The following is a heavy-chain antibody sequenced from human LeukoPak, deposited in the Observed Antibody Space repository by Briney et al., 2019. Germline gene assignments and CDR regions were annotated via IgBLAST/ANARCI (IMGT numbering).Heavy chain of an antibody. D-gene: IGHD4-11*01. CDR3: ARKSLQYHADY. CDR1: GYTFTDYY. J-gene: IGHJ4*02. V-gene: IGHV1-2*02. Sequence: ASVKVSCKASGYTFTDYYMHWVRQAPGHGLEWMGWINSNSGGTNYAQKFQGRVTMTRDTSISTAYMELSRLRSDDTAVYYCARKSLQYHADYWGQGTLVTVSS. CDR2: INSNSGGT.